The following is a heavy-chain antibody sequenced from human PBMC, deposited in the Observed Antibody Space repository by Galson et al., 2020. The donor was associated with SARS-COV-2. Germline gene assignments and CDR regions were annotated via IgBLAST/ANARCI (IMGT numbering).Heavy chain of an antibody. J-gene: IGHJ6*02. CDR3: ARDILAGATVLYCYGMDV. CDR2: ISSRGNTI. CDR1: GFTFSDYY. Sequence: VAAGGSLRPPCAASGFTFSDYYMSWIRQAPGQGLEWVSYISSRGNTIYYPDSVKRRFTISRNNAKKSLYLQMNSLRAEDTAVYYCARDILAGATVLYCYGMDVWGQGTTVTVSS. V-gene: IGHV3-11*01. D-gene: IGHD1-26*01.